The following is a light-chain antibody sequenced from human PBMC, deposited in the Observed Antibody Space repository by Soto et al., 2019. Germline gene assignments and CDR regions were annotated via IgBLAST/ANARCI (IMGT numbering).Light chain of an antibody. CDR1: QSLDSTS. Sequence: EVVLTQSPGTLSLSPGERATLSCRSSQSLDSTSLAWYQQKPGQSPRLVIYGASRRATGIPDRFSGSGSGTDFILPSDRLEPEDFAVYYCQRSGTSPPYIFGAGTRLDIK. V-gene: IGKV3-20*01. J-gene: IGKJ2*01. CDR3: QRSGTSPPYI. CDR2: GAS.